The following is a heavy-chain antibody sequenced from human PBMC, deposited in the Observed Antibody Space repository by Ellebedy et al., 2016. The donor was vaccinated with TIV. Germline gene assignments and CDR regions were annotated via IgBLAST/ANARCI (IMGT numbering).Heavy chain of an antibody. CDR2: ISTYNDNT. V-gene: IGHV1-18*01. D-gene: IGHD3-22*01. Sequence: AASVKVSCKASGYTFTSYGISWVRQAPGQGLEWMGWISTYNDNTHHAQKVQGRVNMTTDTSTSTAYMALRRLRSDDTAVYYCARDLYTFYSDSSGYQRYYYGMDVWGQGTAVTVSS. CDR3: ARDLYTFYSDSSGYQRYYYGMDV. J-gene: IGHJ6*02. CDR1: GYTFTSYG.